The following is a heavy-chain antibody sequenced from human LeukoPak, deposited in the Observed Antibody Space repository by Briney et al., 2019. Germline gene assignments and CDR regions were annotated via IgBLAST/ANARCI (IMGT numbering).Heavy chain of an antibody. CDR2: ISGSAATT. CDR3: ARDHYDSSGYWAY. V-gene: IGHV3-23*01. CDR1: GFTFSTYG. Sequence: GGSLRLSCAASGFTFSTYGMTWVRQAPGKGLEWVSAISGSAATTFYADSVKGRFTISRDNAKNSLYLQMNSLRAEDTAVYYCARDHYDSSGYWAYWGQGTLVTVSS. D-gene: IGHD3-22*01. J-gene: IGHJ4*02.